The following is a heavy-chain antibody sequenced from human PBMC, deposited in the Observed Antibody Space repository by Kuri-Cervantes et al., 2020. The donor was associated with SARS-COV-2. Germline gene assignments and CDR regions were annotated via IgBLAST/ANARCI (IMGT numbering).Heavy chain of an antibody. Sequence: GGSLRLSCVASGFNFSSYEMNWVRQAPGRGLEWVSYISSSGSTIYYADSVKGRFTISRDNAKNSLYLQMSSLRVEDTAVYYCTRMSSGGSPDYWGQGTLVTRLL. CDR2: ISSSGSTI. CDR3: TRMSSGGSPDY. J-gene: IGHJ4*02. V-gene: IGHV3-48*03. CDR1: GFNFSSYE. D-gene: IGHD2-15*01.